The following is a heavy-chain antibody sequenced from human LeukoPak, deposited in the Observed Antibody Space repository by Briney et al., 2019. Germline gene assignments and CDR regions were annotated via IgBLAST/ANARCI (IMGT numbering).Heavy chain of an antibody. CDR2: ISGSGGST. CDR1: GFTFSSYA. CDR3: AKTGARVVLSSSPPYPDY. D-gene: IGHD6-13*01. Sequence: PGGSLRLSCAASGFTFSSYAMSWVRQAPGKGLEWVSTISGSGGSTYYADSVKGRFTISRDNSKNTLYLQMNSLRAEDTAVYYCAKTGARVVLSSSPPYPDYWGQGTLVSVSS. V-gene: IGHV3-23*01. J-gene: IGHJ4*02.